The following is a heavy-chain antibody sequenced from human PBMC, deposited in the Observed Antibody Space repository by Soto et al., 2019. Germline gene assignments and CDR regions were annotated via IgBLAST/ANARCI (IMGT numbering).Heavy chain of an antibody. CDR3: AKDLLWGQSDS. V-gene: IGHV3-74*03. D-gene: IGHD3-16*01. CDR1: GFTFSRYW. Sequence: EVPLVESGGGLVQPGGSLRLSGAASGFTFSRYWRHWFRQDPGNGLGWVSSINTDATNTQYADTVRGRFTVSRDNAKNTVYLQMISLRSEHTAVYYCAKDLLWGQSDSWGQGTLVVGSS. CDR2: INTDATNT. J-gene: IGHJ4*02.